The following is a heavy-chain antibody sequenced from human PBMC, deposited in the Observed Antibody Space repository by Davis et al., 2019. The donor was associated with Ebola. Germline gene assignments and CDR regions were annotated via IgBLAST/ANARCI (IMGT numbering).Heavy chain of an antibody. V-gene: IGHV3-15*01. CDR2: IKSKTDGGTA. CDR1: GFTLNNCG. CDR3: TRTPAAGL. J-gene: IGHJ4*02. Sequence: GESLKISCAASGFTLNNCGMNWVRQAPGKGLEWVGRIKSKTDGGTADYAAPVKTRFTISRDDSKNTLYLQMNSLKSEDTAVYYCTRTPAAGLWGQGTLVTVSS. D-gene: IGHD6-13*01.